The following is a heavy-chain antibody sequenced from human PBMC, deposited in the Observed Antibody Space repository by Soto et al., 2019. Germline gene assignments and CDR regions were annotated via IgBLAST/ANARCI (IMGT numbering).Heavy chain of an antibody. D-gene: IGHD1-1*01. CDR1: GFSFSTST. J-gene: IGHJ6*02. CDR2: ISSGSTTI. CDR3: ARVRRNDASDYYGMDV. Sequence: GGSLRLSCAASGFSFSTSTMNWVRQAPGKGLEWVSYISSGSTTIYYADSVKGRFTISRDNGKNPLYLQMNSLRDEDTAVYYCARVRRNDASDYYGMDVWGQGTTVTVSS. V-gene: IGHV3-48*02.